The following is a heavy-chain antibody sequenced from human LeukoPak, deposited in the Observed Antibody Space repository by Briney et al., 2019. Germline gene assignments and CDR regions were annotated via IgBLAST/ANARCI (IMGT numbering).Heavy chain of an antibody. CDR2: IYYSGST. V-gene: IGHV4-39*01. D-gene: IGHD1-26*01. Sequence: PSETLSLTCTVSGGSISSSSYYWGWIRQPPGKGLEWIVRIYYSGSTYYNPSLKSRVTISVDTSKNQFSLKLSSVTAADTAVYYCARAAPSWYSGSSSFDYWGQGTLVTVSS. J-gene: IGHJ4*02. CDR3: ARAAPSWYSGSSSFDY. CDR1: GGSISSSSYY.